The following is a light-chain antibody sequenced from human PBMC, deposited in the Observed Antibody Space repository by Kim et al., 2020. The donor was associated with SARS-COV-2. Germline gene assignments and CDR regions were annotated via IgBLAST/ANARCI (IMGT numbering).Light chain of an antibody. CDR3: QAWDSTR. J-gene: IGLJ2*01. Sequence: SYELTQPPSVSVSPGQTASITCSGDKLGDKYACXYQQKPGQSPVLVIYQDSKRPSGIPERFSGSNSGNTATLTISGTQAMDEADYYCQAWDSTRFGGGT. CDR2: QDS. V-gene: IGLV3-1*01. CDR1: KLGDKY.